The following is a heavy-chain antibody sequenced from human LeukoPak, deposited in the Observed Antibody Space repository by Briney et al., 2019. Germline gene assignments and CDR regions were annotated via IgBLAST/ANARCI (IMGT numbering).Heavy chain of an antibody. V-gene: IGHV3-21*01. Sequence: PGGSLRLSCAASGFTFSSYSMNWVRQAPGKGLEWVSYISSSSSYIYYADSVKGRFTISRDNAKNSLYLQRNSLRAEDTAVYYCARDTGVVITTGGDYWGQGTLVTVSS. CDR3: ARDTGVVITTGGDY. CDR2: ISSSSSYI. CDR1: GFTFSSYS. D-gene: IGHD3-22*01. J-gene: IGHJ4*02.